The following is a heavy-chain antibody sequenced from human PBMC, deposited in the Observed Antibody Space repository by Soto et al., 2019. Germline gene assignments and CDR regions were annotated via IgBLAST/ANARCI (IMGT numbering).Heavy chain of an antibody. D-gene: IGHD6-6*01. J-gene: IGHJ6*02. CDR1: GGSVSSGSYY. CDR3: ARDEYSSSVCGMDV. CDR2: IYYSGST. Sequence: SETLSLTCTVSGGSVSSGSYYWSWIRQPPGKGLEWIGYIYYSGSTNYNPSLKSRVTISVDTSKNQFSLKLSSVTAADTAVYYCARDEYSSSVCGMDVWGQGTTVTVSS. V-gene: IGHV4-61*01.